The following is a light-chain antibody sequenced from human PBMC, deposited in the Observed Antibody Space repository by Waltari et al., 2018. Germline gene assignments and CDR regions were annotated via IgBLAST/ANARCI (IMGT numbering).Light chain of an antibody. Sequence: QSVLTQPRSVSGSPGQSVAISCTGTGSDVGGYDYVSWYQQYPGKAPKVMIYGVYKRPSGVPDRFSGSKSGNTASLSISALQAEDEADYYCCSYANSKWVFGGGTKLTVL. CDR2: GVY. J-gene: IGLJ3*02. CDR3: CSYANSKWV. V-gene: IGLV2-11*01. CDR1: GSDVGGYDY.